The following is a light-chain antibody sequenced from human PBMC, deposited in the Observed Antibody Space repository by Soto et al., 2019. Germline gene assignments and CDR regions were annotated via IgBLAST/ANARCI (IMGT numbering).Light chain of an antibody. CDR3: QLWDSSSDHYV. CDR1: NIGRNS. CDR2: DDS. V-gene: IGLV3-21*02. J-gene: IGLJ1*01. Sequence: SYVLTQPPSVSVAPGQTATITCGGDNIGRNSVHWYQQKPGQAPVLVVYDDSDRPSGIPERFSGSNSGNTATLTISRVEVGDEADYYCQLWDSSSDHYVFATGTKLTVL.